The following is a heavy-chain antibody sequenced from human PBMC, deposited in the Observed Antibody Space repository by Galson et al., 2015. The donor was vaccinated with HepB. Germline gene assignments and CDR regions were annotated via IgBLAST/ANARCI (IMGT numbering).Heavy chain of an antibody. V-gene: IGHV3-30*18. J-gene: IGHJ4*02. D-gene: IGHD5-12*01. CDR1: GFTFSSSG. Sequence: SLRLSCAASGFTFSSSGMHWVRQAPGKGLEWVAVISYDGSNKYYADSVKGRFTISRDNSKNTLYLQMNSLRAEDTAVYYCAKDGDKWLFDYWGQGTLVTVSS. CDR3: AKDGDKWLFDY. CDR2: ISYDGSNK.